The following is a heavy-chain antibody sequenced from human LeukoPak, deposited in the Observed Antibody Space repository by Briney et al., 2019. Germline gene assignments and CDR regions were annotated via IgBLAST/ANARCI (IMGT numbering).Heavy chain of an antibody. J-gene: IGHJ4*02. CDR3: ARASGSYDY. D-gene: IGHD1-26*01. V-gene: IGHV1-18*01. CDR1: GYTFTSYG. CDR2: SSAYNGNT. Sequence: ASVKVSFKASGYTFTSYGISWVRQAPGQGLEWMGGSSAYNGNTNYAQKLQGRVTMTTDKSTSTAYMEPRRLRSDDTAVYYCARASGSYDYWGQGTLVTVSS.